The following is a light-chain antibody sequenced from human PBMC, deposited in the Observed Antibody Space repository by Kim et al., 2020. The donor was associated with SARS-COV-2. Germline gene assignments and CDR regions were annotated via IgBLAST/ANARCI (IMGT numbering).Light chain of an antibody. V-gene: IGLV2-14*03. CDR2: DVS. J-gene: IGLJ1*01. CDR1: SSDVGGYNY. Sequence: QSITISCTRTSSDVGGYNYVSWYQQHPGKAPKLMICDVSNRPSGVSNRFSGSKSGNTASLTISGLQAEDEADYYCSSYTRSSTNYVFGTGTQLTVL. CDR3: SSYTRSSTNYV.